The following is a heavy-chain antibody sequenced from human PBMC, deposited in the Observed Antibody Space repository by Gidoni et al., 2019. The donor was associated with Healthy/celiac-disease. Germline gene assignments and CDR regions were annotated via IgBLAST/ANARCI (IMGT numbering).Heavy chain of an antibody. CDR1: GFTFDDYA. J-gene: IGHJ6*02. CDR3: AKNIYDSSGYAQEYYYYGMDV. Sequence: GGSLRLSCAASGFTFDDYAMHWVRQAPGKGLEWVSLTSWDGGSTYYADSVKGRFTISRDNSKNSLYLQMNSLRAEDTALYYCAKNIYDSSGYAQEYYYYGMDVWGQGTTVTVSS. V-gene: IGHV3-43D*04. D-gene: IGHD3-22*01. CDR2: TSWDGGST.